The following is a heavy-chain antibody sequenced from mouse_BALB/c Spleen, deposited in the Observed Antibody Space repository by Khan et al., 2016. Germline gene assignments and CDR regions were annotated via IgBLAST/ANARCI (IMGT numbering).Heavy chain of an antibody. CDR2: IDPANGNT. J-gene: IGHJ3*01. CDR3: AISGNCGFAY. Sequence: VQLKQSGAELVKPGASVKLSCTASGFNIKDTYMHWVKQRPEQGLEWIGRIDPANGNTKYDPKFQGKATITADTSSNTAYLQLSSLTSEETAVYYCAISGNCGFAYCCQGTLVTVSA. D-gene: IGHD2-1*01. V-gene: IGHV14-3*02. CDR1: GFNIKDTY.